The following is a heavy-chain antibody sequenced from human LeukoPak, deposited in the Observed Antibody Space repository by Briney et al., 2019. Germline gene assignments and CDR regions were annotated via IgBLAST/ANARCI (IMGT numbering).Heavy chain of an antibody. V-gene: IGHV3-23*01. Sequence: GGSLRLSCAAPGFTFSSYAMSWVRQAPGKGLEWVSAISGSGGSTYYADSVKGRFTISRDNSKNTLYLQMNSLRAEDTAVYYCAKPGVGQQLSGAFSCWGQGTLVTVSS. CDR2: ISGSGGST. D-gene: IGHD6-13*01. J-gene: IGHJ4*02. CDR1: GFTFSSYA. CDR3: AKPGVGQQLSGAFSC.